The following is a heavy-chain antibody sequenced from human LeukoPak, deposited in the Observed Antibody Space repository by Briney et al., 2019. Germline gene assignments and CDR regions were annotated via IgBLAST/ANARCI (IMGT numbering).Heavy chain of an antibody. J-gene: IGHJ4*02. V-gene: IGHV1-8*01. D-gene: IGHD3-3*01. Sequence: ASVTVSFTASGYTFTSYDINWVRQATGQGLEWMGWMNPNSGNTGYAQKFQGRVTMTRNTSISTAYMELSSLRSEDTAVYYCARGRNWSGYYTFHYWGQGTLVTVSS. CDR1: GYTFTSYD. CDR2: MNPNSGNT. CDR3: ARGRNWSGYYTFHY.